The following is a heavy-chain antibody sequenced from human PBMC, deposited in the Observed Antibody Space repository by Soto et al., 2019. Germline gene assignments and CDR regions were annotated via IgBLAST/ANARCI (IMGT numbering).Heavy chain of an antibody. CDR3: AKDRITFGGVIVGDLDY. Sequence: EVQLVESGGGLVQPGRSLRLSCAASGFTFDDYAMHWVRQAPGKGLEWVSGISWNSGSIGYADSVKGRFTISRDNAKNSLYLQMNSLRAEDTALYYCAKDRITFGGVIVGDLDYWGQGTLVTVSS. D-gene: IGHD3-16*02. J-gene: IGHJ4*02. V-gene: IGHV3-9*01. CDR2: ISWNSGSI. CDR1: GFTFDDYA.